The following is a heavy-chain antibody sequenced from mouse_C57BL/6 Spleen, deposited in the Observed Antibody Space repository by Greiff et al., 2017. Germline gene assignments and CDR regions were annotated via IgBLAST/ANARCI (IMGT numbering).Heavy chain of an antibody. CDR1: GYTFTSYG. Sequence: QVQLQQSGAELARPGASVKLSCKASGYTFTSYGISWVKQRTGQGLEWIGEIYPRSGSTYYNEKFKGKATLTADKSCSTAYMELRCLTSGDSAVYCCASRGSYDYHEVAWFAYWGQGTLVTVSA. V-gene: IGHV1-81*01. J-gene: IGHJ3*01. CDR2: IYPRSGST. D-gene: IGHD2-4*01. CDR3: ASRGSYDYHEVAWFAY.